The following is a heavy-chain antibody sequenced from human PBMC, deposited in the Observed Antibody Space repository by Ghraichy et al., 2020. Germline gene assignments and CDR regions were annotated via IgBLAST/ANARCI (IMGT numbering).Heavy chain of an antibody. D-gene: IGHD3-9*01. Sequence: GGSLRLSCAASGFTFSSYAMSWVRQAPGKGLEWVSAVSGSGGSTYYADSVKGRFTISRDNSKNTLYLQMNSLRAEDTAVYYCAKVVWVLRYFDWPSYGMDVWGQGTTVTVSS. CDR2: VSGSGGST. V-gene: IGHV3-23*01. CDR3: AKVVWVLRYFDWPSYGMDV. J-gene: IGHJ6*02. CDR1: GFTFSSYA.